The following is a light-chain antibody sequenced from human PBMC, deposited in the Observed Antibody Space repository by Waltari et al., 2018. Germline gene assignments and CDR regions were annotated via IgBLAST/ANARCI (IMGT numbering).Light chain of an antibody. CDR3: QQYDSLPLT. CDR2: TTS. Sequence: DVQMTQSPSSLSASVGDRGTITCQASQDISNYLNWYQQKPGKAPNLLIYTTSNLESGVPSRFSGSGSGTLFTFTISSLQPEDIGTYYCQQYDSLPLTFGPGTTVDV. J-gene: IGKJ3*01. CDR1: QDISNY. V-gene: IGKV1-33*01.